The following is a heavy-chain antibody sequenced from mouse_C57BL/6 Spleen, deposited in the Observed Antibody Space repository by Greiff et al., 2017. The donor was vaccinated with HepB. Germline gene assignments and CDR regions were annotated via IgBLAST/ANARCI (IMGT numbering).Heavy chain of an antibody. V-gene: IGHV5-17*01. CDR3: ARADRYAMDY. J-gene: IGHJ4*01. CDR2: ISSGSSTI. CDR1: GFTFSDYG. Sequence: EVQRVESGGGLVKPGGSLKLSCAASGFTFSDYGMHWVRQAPEKGLEWVAYISSGSSTIYYADTVKGRFTISRDNAKNTLFLQMTSLRAEDTAMYYCARADRYAMDYGGQGTSVTVSS.